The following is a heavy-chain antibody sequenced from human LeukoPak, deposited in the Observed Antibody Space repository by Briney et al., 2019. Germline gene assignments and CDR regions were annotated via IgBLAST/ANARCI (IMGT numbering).Heavy chain of an antibody. D-gene: IGHD5-24*01. CDR3: ARDRQMTDGYNSYRYYYYYMDV. V-gene: IGHV4-61*01. Sequence: PSETLSLTCTVSGGSISSGSYYWSWIRQPPGKGLEWIGYIHYSGSTNYNPSLKSRVTISVDTSKKQFSLKLSSVTAADTAVYYCARDRQMTDGYNSYRYYYYYMDVWGKGTTVTISS. CDR1: GGSISSGSYY. J-gene: IGHJ6*03. CDR2: IHYSGST.